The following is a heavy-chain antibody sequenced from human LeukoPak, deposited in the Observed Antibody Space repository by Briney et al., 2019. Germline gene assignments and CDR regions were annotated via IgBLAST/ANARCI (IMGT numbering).Heavy chain of an antibody. CDR3: ATYGRPQGRSVLAGWPRSAIGGRDAFDI. D-gene: IGHD5-12*01. CDR2: ITSRGEST. J-gene: IGHJ3*02. CDR1: GFTFSIYA. Sequence: GGSLRLSCAVSGFTFSIYAMSWVRQAPGKGLQWVSSITSRGESTWYVDSVKGRFTITIEISKNTLYLALTSLGAEDTAMYHCATYGRPQGRSVLAGWPRSAIGGRDAFDIWGQGTMVTVSP. V-gene: IGHV3-23*01.